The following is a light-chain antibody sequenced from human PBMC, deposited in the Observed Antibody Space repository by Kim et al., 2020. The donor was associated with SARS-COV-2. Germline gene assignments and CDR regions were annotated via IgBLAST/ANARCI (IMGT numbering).Light chain of an antibody. Sequence: SVALGQTAPITCGGNDIGSQNVHWYQQKPGQAPVLVIYRDVNRPSGVPDRFSGSNSGNTATLTIGRAQAGDEADYFCEVWDSGTVIFGGGTKLTVL. CDR1: DIGSQN. J-gene: IGLJ2*01. V-gene: IGLV3-9*01. CDR2: RDV. CDR3: EVWDSGTVI.